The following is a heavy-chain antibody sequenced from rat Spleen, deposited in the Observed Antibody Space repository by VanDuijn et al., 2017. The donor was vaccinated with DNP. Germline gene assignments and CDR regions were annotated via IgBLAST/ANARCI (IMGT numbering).Heavy chain of an antibody. CDR1: GFTFSHYY. CDR2: ISTGGGNT. CDR3: ANWYNIGTNGDY. V-gene: IGHV5-25*01. J-gene: IGHJ2*01. Sequence: EVQLVESGGGLVQPGRSMKLSCAASGFTFSHYYMAWVRQAPTKGLEWVASISTGGGNTYYRDSVKGRFTISRDNAKSTLYLQMDSLRSEDTATYYCANWYNIGTNGDYWGQGVMVTVSS. D-gene: IGHD1-5*01.